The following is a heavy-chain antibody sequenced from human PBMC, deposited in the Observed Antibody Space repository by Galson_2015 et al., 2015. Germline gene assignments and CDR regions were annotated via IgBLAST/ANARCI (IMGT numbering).Heavy chain of an antibody. CDR3: SRRLGANRFYEWMPNYFDS. Sequence: ETLSLTCAVSGVSMTTSSWWSWVRQSPTKGPEWIGEIYHGETTNYNPALKRRVTISVDNSKDQFSLRLTSVTAADTAVYFCSRRLGANRFYEWMPNYFDSWGQGVLVTVSS. D-gene: IGHD3-16*01. CDR2: IYHGETT. CDR1: GVSMTTSSW. V-gene: IGHV4-4*01. J-gene: IGHJ4*02.